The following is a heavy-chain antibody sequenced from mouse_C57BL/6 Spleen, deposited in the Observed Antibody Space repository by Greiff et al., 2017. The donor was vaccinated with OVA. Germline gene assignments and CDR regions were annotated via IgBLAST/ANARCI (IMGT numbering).Heavy chain of an antibody. Sequence: QVHVKQSGAELVRPGASVTLSCKASGYTFTDYEMHWVKQTPVHGLEWIGAIDPETGGTAYNQKFKGKAILTADKSSSTAYMELRSLTSEDSAVYYCMVTTGVAYWGQGTLVTVSA. CDR1: GYTFTDYE. CDR3: MVTTGVAY. D-gene: IGHD2-2*01. CDR2: IDPETGGT. V-gene: IGHV1-15*01. J-gene: IGHJ3*01.